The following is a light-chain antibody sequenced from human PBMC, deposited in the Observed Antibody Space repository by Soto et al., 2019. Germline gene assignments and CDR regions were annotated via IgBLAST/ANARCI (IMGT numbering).Light chain of an antibody. CDR1: SSDVGRYNL. Sequence: QSALTQPASVSGSPGQSITISCTGTSSDVGRYNLVSWYQQYPGKAPKLLIYEGSERPSGVSNRFSGSKSGNSASLTISGLQAEDEADYYCSSYTRTTTVVFGGGTKVTVL. V-gene: IGLV2-14*02. CDR2: EGS. J-gene: IGLJ2*01. CDR3: SSYTRTTTVV.